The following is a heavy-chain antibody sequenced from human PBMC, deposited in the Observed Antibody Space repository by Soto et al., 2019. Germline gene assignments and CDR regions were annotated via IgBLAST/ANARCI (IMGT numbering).Heavy chain of an antibody. CDR1: GFTFSSYG. CDR2: ISYDGSNK. V-gene: IGHV3-30*18. Sequence: PGGSLRLSCAASGFTFSSYGMHWVRQAPGKGLEWVAVISYDGSNKYYADSVKGRFTISRDNSKNTLYLQMNSLRAEDTAVYYCAKDATTVTTGYFDYWGQGTLVTVSS. D-gene: IGHD4-17*01. J-gene: IGHJ4*02. CDR3: AKDATTVTTGYFDY.